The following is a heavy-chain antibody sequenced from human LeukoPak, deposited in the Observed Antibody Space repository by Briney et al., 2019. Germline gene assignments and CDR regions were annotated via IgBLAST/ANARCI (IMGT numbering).Heavy chain of an antibody. CDR3: ARDPSFSRGFNFVLYS. V-gene: IGHV3-30*04. CDR1: GFTFDTYS. Sequence: GGSLRLSCAASGFTFDTYSFHWVRQAPGGGLDWVALISHDGRRKYYGDAVKGRFTISRDDSKNTLSLQMSSLRTEDSSVYYCARDPSFSRGFNFVLYSWGQGTLVTVSS. J-gene: IGHJ5*02. CDR2: ISHDGRRK. D-gene: IGHD2-8*02.